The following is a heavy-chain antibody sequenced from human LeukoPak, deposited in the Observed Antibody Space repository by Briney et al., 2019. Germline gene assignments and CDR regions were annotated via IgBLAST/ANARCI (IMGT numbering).Heavy chain of an antibody. V-gene: IGHV4-30-4*08. CDR1: GGSISSGDYY. D-gene: IGHD5-18*01. CDR2: IYYSGST. J-gene: IGHJ4*02. Sequence: SETLSLTCTVSGGSISSGDYYWSWIRQPPGKGLEWIGYIYYSGSTYYNPSLKSRVTISVDTSKNQFSLKLSSVTAADTAVYYCARDWGAMVTWYYFDYWGQGTLVTVSS. CDR3: ARDWGAMVTWYYFDY.